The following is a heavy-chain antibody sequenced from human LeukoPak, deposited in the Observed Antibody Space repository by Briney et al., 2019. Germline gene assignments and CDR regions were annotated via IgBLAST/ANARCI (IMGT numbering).Heavy chain of an antibody. CDR1: GGTFSSYA. Sequence: VASVKVSCKASGGTFSSYAISWVRQAPGQGLEWMGGIIPIFGTANYAQKFQGRVTITADESTSTAYMELSSLRSEDTAVYYCAGVVVPAAISYYYYYMDVWGKGTTVTVSS. D-gene: IGHD2-2*02. CDR2: IIPIFGTA. CDR3: AGVVVPAAISYYYYYMDV. J-gene: IGHJ6*03. V-gene: IGHV1-69*13.